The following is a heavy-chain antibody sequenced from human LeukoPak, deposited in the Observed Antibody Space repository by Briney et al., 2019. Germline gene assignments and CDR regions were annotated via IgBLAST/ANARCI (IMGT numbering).Heavy chain of an antibody. Sequence: SETLSLTCAVYGESMIGHYWTWIRQPPGKRLEWIGEIHHSGGTNSNPSLKDRLTMSIDMSKNQFSLKLKSVTAADTAVYYCARATASGSGRAYDHWAQGNLVPVSS. J-gene: IGHJ4*02. CDR3: ARATASGSGRAYDH. V-gene: IGHV4-34*01. CDR2: IHHSGGT. D-gene: IGHD3-10*01. CDR1: GESMIGHY.